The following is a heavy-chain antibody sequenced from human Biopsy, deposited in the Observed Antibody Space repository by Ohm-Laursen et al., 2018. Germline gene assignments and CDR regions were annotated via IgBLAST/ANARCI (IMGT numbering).Heavy chain of an antibody. CDR3: ARQEFATSPLDY. Sequence: GTLSLTCTLSGGSISSRTHYWGWIRQPPGKGLEWIGSIYYSGSTYYNPSLKSRVTISADRSKNQFSLKLTSVTAADTAMYYCARQEFATSPLDYWGQGSLVTVSS. D-gene: IGHD3-10*01. CDR1: GGSISSRTHY. V-gene: IGHV4-39*01. CDR2: IYYSGST. J-gene: IGHJ4*02.